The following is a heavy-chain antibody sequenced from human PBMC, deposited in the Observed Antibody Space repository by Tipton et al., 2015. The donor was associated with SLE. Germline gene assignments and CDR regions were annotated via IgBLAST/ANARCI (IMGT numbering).Heavy chain of an antibody. Sequence: TLSLTCTDPGGSLSSYHWSWIRQPPGKGLEWIGYNYYSGSTNYNPSLKSRVTISVDTSKNQFSLKLSSVTAADTAVYYCARATHYYDSSGYLYYFDYWGQGTLVTVSS. J-gene: IGHJ4*02. CDR3: ARATHYYDSSGYLYYFDY. CDR1: GGSLSSYH. V-gene: IGHV4-59*01. CDR2: NYYSGST. D-gene: IGHD3-22*01.